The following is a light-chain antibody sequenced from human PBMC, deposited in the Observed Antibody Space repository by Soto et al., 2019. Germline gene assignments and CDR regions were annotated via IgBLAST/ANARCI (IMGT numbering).Light chain of an antibody. CDR1: QSVSSN. V-gene: IGKV3-15*01. CDR2: GAS. Sequence: EIVMTQSPATLSVSPAERATLSCRASQSVSSNLASYPQKPGQAPRLLIYGASTRATGIPARFSGSGSGTEFTLTICSLQSEDFAVYYCQQYNNWAKWSFGQGTKVDI. CDR3: QQYNNWAKWS. J-gene: IGKJ1*01.